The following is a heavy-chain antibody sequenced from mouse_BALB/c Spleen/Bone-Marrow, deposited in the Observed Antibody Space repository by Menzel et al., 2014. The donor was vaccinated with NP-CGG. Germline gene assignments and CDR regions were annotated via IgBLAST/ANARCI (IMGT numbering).Heavy chain of an antibody. CDR1: GYTFTSYN. CDR2: VNPYTGGT. J-gene: IGHJ4*01. D-gene: IGHD3-3*01. Sequence: VQLQQSGPELVKPGASVKVSCKASGYTFTSYNMHWVKQSHGKSLEWIGYVNPYTGGTNYNQKFKGKATLTVDKSSSTPSMHLNSLASGDSAISFCASAGLATKIVSAFDFRGGGTTLTVPS. V-gene: IGHV1S135*01. CDR3: ASAGLATKIVSAFDF.